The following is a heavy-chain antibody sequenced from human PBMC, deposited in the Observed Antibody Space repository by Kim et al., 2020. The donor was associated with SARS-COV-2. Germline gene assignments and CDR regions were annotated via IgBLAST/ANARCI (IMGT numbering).Heavy chain of an antibody. V-gene: IGHV7-4-1*02. J-gene: IGHJ4*02. CDR3: ARDRSGAYYDPSGY. CDR1: VYSFTTHA. CDR2: IHTKTGNP. Sequence: ASVKVSCKTSVYSFTTHAINWVRQAPGQGLEWMGWIHTKTGNPTYAQGFTGRFVLSLDTSANTAYLQITSLKAEDTAVYYCARDRSGAYYDPSGYWGQGTLVTVSS. D-gene: IGHD1-26*01.